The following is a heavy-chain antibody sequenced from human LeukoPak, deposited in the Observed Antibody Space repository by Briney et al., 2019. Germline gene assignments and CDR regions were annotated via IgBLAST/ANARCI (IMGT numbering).Heavy chain of an antibody. Sequence: GRSLRLSCVASGFTFRSHGMHWVRQAPGKGLEWVSYISSSGDTIYYADSVKGRFTISRDNAKNSLYLQMSSLRAEDTAVYYCARYCSGGTCYPHYYYYGMGVWGQGTTVTVSS. D-gene: IGHD2-15*01. CDR2: ISSSGDTI. J-gene: IGHJ6*02. CDR1: GFTFRSHG. V-gene: IGHV3-48*01. CDR3: ARYCSGGTCYPHYYYYGMGV.